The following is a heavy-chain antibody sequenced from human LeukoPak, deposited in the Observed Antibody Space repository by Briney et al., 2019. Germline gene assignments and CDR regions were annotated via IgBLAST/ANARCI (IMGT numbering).Heavy chain of an antibody. V-gene: IGHV3-23*01. Sequence: PGGPLRLSCAASEFTFSSYAMNWVRQAPGKGLECESGISIRGDSTSYADAVKGRLPIPRDNSKNTLFLQMNSLRAEDTAVYFCAKDSSYYYDTNAYYDYWGQKALVTVSS. CDR1: EFTFSSYA. D-gene: IGHD3-22*01. CDR2: ISIRGDST. CDR3: AKDSSYYYDTNAYYDY. J-gene: IGHJ4*02.